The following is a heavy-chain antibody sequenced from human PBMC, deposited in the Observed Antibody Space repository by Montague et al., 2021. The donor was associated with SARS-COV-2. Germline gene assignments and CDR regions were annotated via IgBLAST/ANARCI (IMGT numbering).Heavy chain of an antibody. D-gene: IGHD3-10*01. V-gene: IGHV4-34*01. Sequence: SETLSLTCAVYGGSFSVHYWTWIRQPSGKGLEWIGQINQSGSTKYNPSLKSRVTISIDTSKNQFSLKMTSMTAADTGVYYCARYRRRFAEIYDTYYDYGLNVWGQGTTVTVFS. CDR3: ARYRRRFAEIYDTYYDYGLNV. J-gene: IGHJ6*02. CDR1: GGSFSVHY. CDR2: INQSGST.